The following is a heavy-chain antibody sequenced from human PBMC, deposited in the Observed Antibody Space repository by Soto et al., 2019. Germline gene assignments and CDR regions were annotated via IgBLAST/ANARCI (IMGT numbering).Heavy chain of an antibody. D-gene: IGHD2-2*02. CDR3: ARPRYCSSTSCYTALDY. Sequence: ESGGGVVQPGRSLRLSCAASGFTFSSYGMHWVRQAPGKGLEWVAVIWYDGSNKYYADSVKGRFTISRDNSKNTLYLQMNSLRAEDTAVYYCARPRYCSSTSCYTALDYWGQGTLVTVSS. CDR1: GFTFSSYG. V-gene: IGHV3-33*01. J-gene: IGHJ4*02. CDR2: IWYDGSNK.